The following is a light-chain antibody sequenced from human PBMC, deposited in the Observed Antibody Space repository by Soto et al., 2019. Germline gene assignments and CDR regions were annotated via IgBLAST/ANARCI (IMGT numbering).Light chain of an antibody. Sequence: DIQMTQSPSTLSASVGDRVTITCRASQSISSWLAWYQQKPGKAPKLLISDAANLESGVPSRFSGSGSGTEFTLTISSLQPDDFATYYCQHYNSSSQAFGQGTTVEIK. CDR1: QSISSW. CDR2: DAA. V-gene: IGKV1-5*01. CDR3: QHYNSSSQA. J-gene: IGKJ1*01.